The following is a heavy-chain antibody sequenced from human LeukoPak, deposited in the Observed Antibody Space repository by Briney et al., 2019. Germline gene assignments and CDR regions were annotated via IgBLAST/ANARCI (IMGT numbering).Heavy chain of an antibody. J-gene: IGHJ3*02. D-gene: IGHD3-22*01. CDR2: INPYSGDT. CDR3: ARVKGQRRGYYGSSRYGGSLDAFDI. Sequence: ASVKVSCKASGYTFTGYYMHWVRQAPGQGLEWMAWINPYSGDTDYAQKFQGRVTMTRDTSISTAYMELSRLRSDDTAVYYCARVKGQRRGYYGSSRYGGSLDAFDIWGQGTMVTVSS. V-gene: IGHV1-2*02. CDR1: GYTFTGYY.